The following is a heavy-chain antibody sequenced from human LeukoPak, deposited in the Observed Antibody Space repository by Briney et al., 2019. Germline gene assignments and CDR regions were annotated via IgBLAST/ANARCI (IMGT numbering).Heavy chain of an antibody. D-gene: IGHD5-24*01. Sequence: SVNVSCKGSAATFNRSAVAWVRQAPGQGMEWMGGTIPIFSTPNYPQKFQGRVTIAADDSTNTAYMELTNLSSDDTAVYFCARPTDGYNYGPLEYWGRGTLVTVSS. CDR3: ARPTDGYNYGPLEY. CDR2: TIPIFSTP. CDR1: AATFNRSA. V-gene: IGHV1-69*13. J-gene: IGHJ4*02.